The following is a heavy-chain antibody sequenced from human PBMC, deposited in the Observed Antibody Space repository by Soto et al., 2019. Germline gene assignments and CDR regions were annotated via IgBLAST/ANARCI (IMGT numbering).Heavy chain of an antibody. CDR3: AHSRNLITEDAQVGDFDY. Sequence: QITLKASGPTQVKPTQTLTLTCSFSGSSLNTDGEGVGWVRQPPGEALEWLALIYWDDDERYSPSLKTRLTITKDPSKSQVVLIMTNMDPVDTATYYCAHSRNLITEDAQVGDFDYWGQGTLVTVSS. CDR1: GSSLNTDGEG. D-gene: IGHD3-10*01. J-gene: IGHJ4*02. CDR2: IYWDDDE. V-gene: IGHV2-5*02.